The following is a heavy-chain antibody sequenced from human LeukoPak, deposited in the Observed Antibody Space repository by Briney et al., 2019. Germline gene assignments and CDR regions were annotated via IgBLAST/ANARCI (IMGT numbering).Heavy chain of an antibody. CDR3: AKDGAVAGGSYFDY. CDR1: GFTFSSYG. D-gene: IGHD6-19*01. J-gene: IGHJ4*02. V-gene: IGHV3-30*02. Sequence: GGSLRLSCAASGFTFSSYGMHWVRQAPGKGLEWVAFIRYDGSNKYYADSVKGRFTISRDNSKNTLYLQMNSLRAEDTAVYYCAKDGAVAGGSYFDYWGQGTLVTVSS. CDR2: IRYDGSNK.